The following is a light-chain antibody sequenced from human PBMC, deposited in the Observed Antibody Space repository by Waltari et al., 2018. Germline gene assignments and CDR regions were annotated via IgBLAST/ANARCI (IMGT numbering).Light chain of an antibody. CDR1: QTINNY. J-gene: IGKJ2*01. Sequence: DIQMTQSPSSLSASVGDRVTITCRANQTINNYLSWYQQKPGKAPKLLIHAISTLQAGVPSRFSGSGSGTEFTLTISSLQPDDFATYFCQQSYSTLIYTFGQGTTLDI. V-gene: IGKV1-39*01. CDR2: AIS. CDR3: QQSYSTLIYT.